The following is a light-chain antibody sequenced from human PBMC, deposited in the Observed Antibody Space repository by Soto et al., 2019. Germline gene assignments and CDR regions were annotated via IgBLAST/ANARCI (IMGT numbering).Light chain of an antibody. V-gene: IGKV3-15*01. CDR2: GAT. CDR3: QHYYSWPPWT. J-gene: IGKJ1*01. Sequence: EIVMTQSPATLSVSPGETSTLSCRASQSVSSSLAWYQHKDGQAPRLLIFGATTRATGTPARFSGSGSGTEFTLTISSLQSEDFAVYYCQHYYSWPPWTFGQGTKVEIK. CDR1: QSVSSS.